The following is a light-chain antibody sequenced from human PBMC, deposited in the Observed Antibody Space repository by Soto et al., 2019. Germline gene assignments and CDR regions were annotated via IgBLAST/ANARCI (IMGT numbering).Light chain of an antibody. Sequence: EIVMTQSPLSLPATPGEPASISCRSSQSLLNSNGYTYLDWYLQKPGQSPQFLIYLVSNRSSGVTDRFSGSGSGTDFTLKISRVEAEDVGVYFCMQAAQTPYTFGQGTKLEIK. J-gene: IGKJ2*01. CDR2: LVS. V-gene: IGKV2-28*01. CDR1: QSLLNSNGYTY. CDR3: MQAAQTPYT.